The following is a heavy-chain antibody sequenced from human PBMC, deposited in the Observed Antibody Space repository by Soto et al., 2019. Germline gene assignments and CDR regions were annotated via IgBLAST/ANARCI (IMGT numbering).Heavy chain of an antibody. CDR2: IIPIFGTA. V-gene: IGHV1-69*13. Sequence: SVKVSCKASGGTFSSYAISWVRQAPGQGREWMGGIIPIFGTANYAQKFQGRVTITADESTSTAYMELSSLRSEDTAVYYCARDRGSGSYYFNYYYYGMDVWGQGTMVTVSS. CDR3: ARDRGSGSYYFNYYYYGMDV. D-gene: IGHD3-10*01. J-gene: IGHJ6*02. CDR1: GGTFSSYA.